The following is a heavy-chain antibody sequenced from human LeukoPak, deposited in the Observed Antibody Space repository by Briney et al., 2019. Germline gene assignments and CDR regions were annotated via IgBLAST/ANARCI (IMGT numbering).Heavy chain of an antibody. CDR2: ISSSGTTI. J-gene: IGHJ6*04. Sequence: GGSLRLSCAASGVTFSSYEMNWVRQAPGKGLEWVSYISSSGTTIYYADSVKGRFTISRDNAKNSLYLQMNSLRAEDTAVYYCAELGITMIGGVWGKGTTVTISS. CDR1: GVTFSSYE. V-gene: IGHV3-48*03. D-gene: IGHD3-10*02. CDR3: AELGITMIGGV.